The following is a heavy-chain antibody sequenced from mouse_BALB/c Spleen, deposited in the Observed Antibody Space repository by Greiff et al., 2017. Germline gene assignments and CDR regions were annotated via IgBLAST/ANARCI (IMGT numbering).Heavy chain of an antibody. V-gene: IGHV14-4*02. Sequence: EVQLVESGAELVRSGASVKLSCTASGFNIKDYYMHWVKQRPEQGLEWIGWIDPENGDTEYAPKFQGKATMTADTSSNTAYLQLSSLTSEDTAVYYCNANWEGFAYWGQGTLVTVSA. CDR1: GFNIKDYY. D-gene: IGHD4-1*01. J-gene: IGHJ3*01. CDR3: NANWEGFAY. CDR2: IDPENGDT.